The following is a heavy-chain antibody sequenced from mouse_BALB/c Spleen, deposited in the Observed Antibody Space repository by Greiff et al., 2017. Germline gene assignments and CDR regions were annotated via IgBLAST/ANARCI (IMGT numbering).Heavy chain of an antibody. V-gene: IGHV3-8*02. CDR3: ARSLLIYYGNYGGFAY. CDR1: GDSITSGY. Sequence: EVQLVESGPSLVKPSQTLSLTCSVTGDSITSGYWNWIRKFPGNKLEYMGYISYSGSTYYNPSLKSRISITRDTSKNQYYLQLNSVTTEDTATYYCARSLLIYYGNYGGFAYWGQGTLVTVSA. D-gene: IGHD2-1*01. CDR2: ISYSGST. J-gene: IGHJ3*01.